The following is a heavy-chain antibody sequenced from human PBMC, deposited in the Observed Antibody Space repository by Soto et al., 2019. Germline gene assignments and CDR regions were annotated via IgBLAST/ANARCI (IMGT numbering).Heavy chain of an antibody. CDR3: AKRSSSSTFDY. J-gene: IGHJ4*02. D-gene: IGHD6-6*01. Sequence: SETLSLTCTVSGGSISNYYWSWIRQPPGRGLEWIGYLSYTGSTNYNPSLKSRVTISVDTSKNQFSLRLSSVTAADTAVYYCAKRSSSSTFDYWGQGTLVTVSS. CDR1: GGSISNYY. CDR2: LSYTGST. V-gene: IGHV4-59*01.